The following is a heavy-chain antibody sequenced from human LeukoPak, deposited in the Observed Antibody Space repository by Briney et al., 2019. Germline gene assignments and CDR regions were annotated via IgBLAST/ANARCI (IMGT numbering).Heavy chain of an antibody. J-gene: IGHJ4*02. Sequence: GGSLKLSCATSGFTFSGSAIHWVRQASGKGLEWVGRIRSKANSYATTDAASVKGRFTIPRDDSKNTAYLQMSSLKTEDTAVYYCTRPSYDSSVSGVVYWGQGTLVTVSS. CDR1: GFTFSGSA. V-gene: IGHV3-73*01. D-gene: IGHD3-22*01. CDR3: TRPSYDSSVSGVVY. CDR2: IRSKANSYAT.